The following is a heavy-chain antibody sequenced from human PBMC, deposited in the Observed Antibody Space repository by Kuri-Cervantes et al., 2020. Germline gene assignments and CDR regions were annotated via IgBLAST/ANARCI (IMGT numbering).Heavy chain of an antibody. J-gene: IGHJ6*02. CDR2: ISYDGSNK. V-gene: IGHV3-30*18. CDR3: AKAWYSSSFFSSDYYYYYGMDV. CDR1: GFTFSSYG. D-gene: IGHD6-13*01. Sequence: GGSLRLSCAASGFTFSSYGMHWVRQAPGKGLEWAAVISYDGSNKYYADSVKGRFTISRDNSKNTLYLQMNSLRAEDTAVYYCAKAWYSSSFFSSDYYYYYGMDVWGQGTTVTVSS.